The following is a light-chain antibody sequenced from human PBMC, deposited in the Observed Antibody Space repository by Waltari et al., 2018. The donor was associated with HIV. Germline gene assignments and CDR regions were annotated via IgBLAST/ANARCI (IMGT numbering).Light chain of an antibody. V-gene: IGLV2-14*01. CDR1: SSDVGGYNY. CDR3: SSYTSSSTPPV. CDR2: EVS. Sequence: QSALTQPASVSGSPGQSITISCTGTSSDVGGYNYVSWYQQHPGKAPKLMIYEVSNRPSGVSNRFSGSKSGNTASLTISGLQAEDEADYYCSSYTSSSTPPVFGGGTKPTVL. J-gene: IGLJ2*01.